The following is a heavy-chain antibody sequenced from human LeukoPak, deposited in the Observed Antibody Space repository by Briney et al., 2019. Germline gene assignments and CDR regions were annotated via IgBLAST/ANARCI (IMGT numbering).Heavy chain of an antibody. CDR2: ISGSGGST. J-gene: IGHJ4*02. V-gene: IGHV3-23*01. CDR1: GFTFSSYA. D-gene: IGHD3-10*01. Sequence: PGGSLRLSCAASGFTFSSYAMSWVRQAPGKGLERVSAISGSGGSTYYADSVKGRFTISRDNSKNTLYLQMNSLRAEDTAVYYCAKDQSYGSGNIDYWGQGTLVTVSS. CDR3: AKDQSYGSGNIDY.